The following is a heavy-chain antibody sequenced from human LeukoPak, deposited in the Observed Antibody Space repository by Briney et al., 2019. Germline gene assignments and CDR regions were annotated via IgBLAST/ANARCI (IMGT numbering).Heavy chain of an antibody. V-gene: IGHV3-30*03. CDR3: ARGQRAHVEWSYYMDV. Sequence: GGSLRLSCAASEFTFSRYSMHWVRQAPGKGLEWMSVISYDGSNKYFADSVKGRFTISRDNSKNTLYLQMNSLRGEDTAVYYCARGQRAHVEWSYYMDVWGKGTTVTVSS. D-gene: IGHD3-3*01. CDR1: EFTFSRYS. J-gene: IGHJ6*03. CDR2: ISYDGSNK.